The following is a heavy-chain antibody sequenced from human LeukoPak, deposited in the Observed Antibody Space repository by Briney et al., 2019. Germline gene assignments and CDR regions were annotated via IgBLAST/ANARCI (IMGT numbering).Heavy chain of an antibody. CDR3: AREGGYIHYFDY. CDR1: GGSISSYY. CDR2: IYYSGST. V-gene: IGHV4-59*01. Sequence: SETLSLTCTVSGGSISSYYWSWIRQPPGKGLEWIGYIYYSGSTNYNPSLKSRVTISVDASKNQFSLKLSSVTAADTAVYYCAREGGYIHYFDYWGQGTLVTVSS. J-gene: IGHJ4*02. D-gene: IGHD5-12*01.